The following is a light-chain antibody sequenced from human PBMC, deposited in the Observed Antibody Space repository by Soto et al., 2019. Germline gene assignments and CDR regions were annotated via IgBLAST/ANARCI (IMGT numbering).Light chain of an antibody. J-gene: IGLJ3*02. CDR1: SGSIAVNY. V-gene: IGLV6-57*04. Sequence: NFMLTQPHSVSESPGKTVTLSCTRSSGSIAVNYVQWYQRRPGSAPTTIIYEDNQRPSGVPDRFSGSIDRSSNSASLTISGLKPEDEADYYCQSYDSGIQVFGGGTSSPS. CDR2: EDN. CDR3: QSYDSGIQV.